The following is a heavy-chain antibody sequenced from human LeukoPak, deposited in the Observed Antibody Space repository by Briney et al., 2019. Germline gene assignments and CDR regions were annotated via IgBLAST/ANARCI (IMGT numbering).Heavy chain of an antibody. D-gene: IGHD4-11*01. CDR3: AIPPTVTSFHY. CDR1: GFTFRNNA. CDR2: INGRGGST. V-gene: IGHV3-23*01. J-gene: IGHJ4*02. Sequence: PGGSLGLSCAASGFTFRNNAMSWVRQAPGKGLEWVSSINGRGGSTCYADSVKGRFTISRDNSKNTLYLQMNSLRAEDTAIYYCAIPPTVTSFHYWGQGTLVTVSS.